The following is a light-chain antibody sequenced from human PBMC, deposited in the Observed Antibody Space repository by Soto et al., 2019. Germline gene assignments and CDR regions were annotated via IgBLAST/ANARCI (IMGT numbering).Light chain of an antibody. CDR1: SSDVGGYNH. V-gene: IGLV2-14*01. J-gene: IGLJ1*01. CDR2: EVS. Sequence: QSVVTQPASVSGSPGQSMIISCAGTSSDVGGYNHVSWYQQHADKAPKLLIHEVSNRPSGVSNRFSGSKSGNTASLTISGLQAEDEADYYCTSYTSISTYVFGTGTKVTVL. CDR3: TSYTSISTYV.